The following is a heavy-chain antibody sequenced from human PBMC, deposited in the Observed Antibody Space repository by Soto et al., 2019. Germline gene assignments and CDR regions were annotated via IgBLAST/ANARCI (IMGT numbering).Heavy chain of an antibody. D-gene: IGHD2-15*01. CDR1: VFTFTTAW. J-gene: IGHJ5*02. CDR3: ARPQVVSEGPWFDP. Sequence: PGGSLRLSCAASVFTFTTAWINWVRQAPGKGLEWVGRIKSKTDGGTPDFAAPVRGRFAISRDDSKSMVYLQMNSLRAEDTAVYYCARPQVVSEGPWFDPWGQGTLVTSPQ. CDR2: IKSKTDGGTP. V-gene: IGHV3-15*07.